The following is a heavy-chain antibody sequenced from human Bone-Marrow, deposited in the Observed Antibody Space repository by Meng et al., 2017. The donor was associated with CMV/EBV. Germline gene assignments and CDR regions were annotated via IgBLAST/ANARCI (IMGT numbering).Heavy chain of an antibody. CDR1: GFTFSNYN. J-gene: IGHJ4*02. V-gene: IGHV3-21*04. D-gene: IGHD3-10*01. CDR3: VRARSYYAFDY. Sequence: GGSLRLSCAASGFTFSNYNMNWVRQALGKGLEWVSSISSSSSYIYFADSVKGRFTISRDNAKNSLYLQLNSLRVEDMALYYCVRARSYYAFDYWGQGSVVTVSS. CDR2: ISSSSSYI.